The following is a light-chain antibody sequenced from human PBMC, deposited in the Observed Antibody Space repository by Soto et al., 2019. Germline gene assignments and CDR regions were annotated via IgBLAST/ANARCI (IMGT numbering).Light chain of an antibody. Sequence: EVVLTQSPGTLSLSPGERATLSCRASQSVDSSTLAWYQQKPGQAPRLLISGASKRATGTPDSFSGSGSGTDFTLTISRLEPEEFAVYYCQHFDDSLIFGGGTKVEIK. V-gene: IGKV3-20*01. J-gene: IGKJ4*01. CDR3: QHFDDSLI. CDR2: GAS. CDR1: QSVDSST.